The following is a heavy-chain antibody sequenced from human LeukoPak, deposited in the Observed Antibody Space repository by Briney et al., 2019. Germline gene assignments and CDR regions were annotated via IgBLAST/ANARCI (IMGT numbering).Heavy chain of an antibody. Sequence: ASVKVSCKASGYTFTGYYMHWVRQATGQGLEWMGWMNPNSGNTGYAQKFQGRVTMTRNTSISTAYMELSSLRSEDTAVYYCARGARYYDFWSGYPGPYFDYWGQGTLVTVSS. CDR3: ARGARYYDFWSGYPGPYFDY. J-gene: IGHJ4*02. CDR2: MNPNSGNT. D-gene: IGHD3-3*01. CDR1: GYTFTGYY. V-gene: IGHV1-8*02.